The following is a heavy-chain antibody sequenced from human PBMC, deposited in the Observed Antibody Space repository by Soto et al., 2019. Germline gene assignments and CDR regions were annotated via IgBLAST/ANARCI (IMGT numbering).Heavy chain of an antibody. J-gene: IGHJ4*02. Sequence: SETLSLTCAVYGGSFSGYYWSWIRQPPGKGLEWIGEINHSGSTNYNPSLKSRVTISVDTSKNQFSLKLSSVTAADTAVYYCARGRGGCYGVYWGQGTLVTVSS. CDR3: ARGRGGCYGVY. CDR1: GGSFSGYY. V-gene: IGHV4-34*01. CDR2: INHSGST. D-gene: IGHD6-19*01.